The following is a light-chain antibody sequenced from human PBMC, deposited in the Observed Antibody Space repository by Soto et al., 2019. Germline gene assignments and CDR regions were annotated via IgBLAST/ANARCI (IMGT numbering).Light chain of an antibody. CDR1: STDVGGYDF. CDR2: GVT. J-gene: IGLJ2*01. CDR3: CSYTRNITAHRV. Sequence: QSALTQPASVSGSPGQSITISCTGTSTDVGGYDFVSWYQHHPHKAPKLIIYGVTNRPSGVSNRFSGSKSGNTASLTISGLQAADEDHYYYCSYTRNITAHRVFGGGTKVHRP. V-gene: IGLV2-14*01.